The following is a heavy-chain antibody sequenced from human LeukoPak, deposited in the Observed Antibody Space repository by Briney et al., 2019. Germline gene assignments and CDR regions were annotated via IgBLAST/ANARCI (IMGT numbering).Heavy chain of an antibody. V-gene: IGHV3-30*18. Sequence: GGSLRLSCAASGFTFSSYGMHWVRQAPGKGLEWVAVISYDGSNKYYADSVKGRFTISRDNSKNTLYLQMNSLRAEDTAVYYCAKDRADSSGHYPPLDYWGQGTLVTVSS. D-gene: IGHD3-22*01. CDR2: ISYDGSNK. CDR1: GFTFSSYG. J-gene: IGHJ4*02. CDR3: AKDRADSSGHYPPLDY.